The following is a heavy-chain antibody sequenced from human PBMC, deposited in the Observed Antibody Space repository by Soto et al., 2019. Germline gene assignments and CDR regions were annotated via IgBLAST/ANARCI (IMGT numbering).Heavy chain of an antibody. Sequence: GASVKVSCKASGGTFSSYAISWVRQAPGQGLEWMGGIIPIFGTANYAQKFQGRVTITADKSTSTAYMELSSLRSEDTAVYYCARAGQYYDSSGYTDWGQGTQVTVSS. J-gene: IGHJ4*02. V-gene: IGHV1-69*06. D-gene: IGHD3-22*01. CDR1: GGTFSSYA. CDR2: IIPIFGTA. CDR3: ARAGQYYDSSGYTD.